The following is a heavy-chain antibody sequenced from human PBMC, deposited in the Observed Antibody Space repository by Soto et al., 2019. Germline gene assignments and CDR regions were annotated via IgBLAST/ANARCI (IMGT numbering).Heavy chain of an antibody. D-gene: IGHD3-10*01. CDR1: GYTFTSYY. Sequence: GASVKVSCKASGYTFTSYYMHWVRQAPGQGLEWMGIINPSGGSTSYAQKFQGRVTMTRDTSTSTVYMELSSLRSEDTAVYYCARDQNYGSGSYYNYYYYYMDVWGKGTTVTVSS. CDR3: ARDQNYGSGSYYNYYYYYMDV. V-gene: IGHV1-46*03. CDR2: INPSGGST. J-gene: IGHJ6*03.